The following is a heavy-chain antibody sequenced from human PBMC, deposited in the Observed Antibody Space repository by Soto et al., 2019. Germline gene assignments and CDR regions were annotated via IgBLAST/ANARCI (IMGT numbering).Heavy chain of an antibody. CDR1: GGSISSGGYS. V-gene: IGHV4-61*08. J-gene: IGHJ4*02. Sequence: SETLSLTYAVSGGSISSGGYSWSWVRQPPGKGLEWIGYIYNSGSTSYNASLKSRVTISVHMSKNEFYLRLSSLTAADTAVYYCATLGYTYGPYWGQGNLVTVSS. CDR3: ATLGYTYGPY. D-gene: IGHD5-18*01. CDR2: IYNSGST.